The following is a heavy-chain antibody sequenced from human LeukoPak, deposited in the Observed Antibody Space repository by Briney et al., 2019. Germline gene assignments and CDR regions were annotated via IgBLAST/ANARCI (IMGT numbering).Heavy chain of an antibody. CDR1: GFNVSSDY. CDR2: IYSGGST. CDR3: ARVDSRTAQFDY. Sequence: GGSLRLSCAVSGFNVSSDYLNWVRQAPGKGPEWVSVIYSGGSTYYADSVKGRFTISRDNSKNTLYLQMNSLRAEDTAVYHCARVDSRTAQFDYWGQGTLVTVSS. D-gene: IGHD6-13*01. J-gene: IGHJ4*02. V-gene: IGHV3-66*01.